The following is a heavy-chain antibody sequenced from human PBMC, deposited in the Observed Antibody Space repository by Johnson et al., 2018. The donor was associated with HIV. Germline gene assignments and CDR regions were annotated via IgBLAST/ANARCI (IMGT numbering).Heavy chain of an antibody. J-gene: IGHJ3*02. CDR3: ARGGNRYYNFCSGYYRDAFDI. D-gene: IGHD3-3*01. CDR2: MSSAGFNQ. Sequence: QVQLVESGGGVVQPGRSLRLSCAASGFTFSHYAVPRVRPAPGKGLEWVAVMSSAGFNQYYADSVKGRFTVSRATSKNTMYLQMNSLRAEDTAVYYCARGGNRYYNFCSGYYRDAFDIWGQGTMVTVSS. CDR1: GFTFSHYA. V-gene: IGHV3-30-3*01.